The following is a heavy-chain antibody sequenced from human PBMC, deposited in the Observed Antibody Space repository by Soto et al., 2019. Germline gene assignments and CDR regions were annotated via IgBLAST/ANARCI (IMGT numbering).Heavy chain of an antibody. CDR3: ARVGGYSSSWLDY. CDR2: IYYSGST. D-gene: IGHD6-13*01. CDR1: GGSISSYY. V-gene: IGHV4-59*01. J-gene: IGHJ4*02. Sequence: TLSLTCTVSGGSISSYYWSWIRQPPGKGLEWIGYIYYSGSTNYNPSLKSRVTISVDTSKNQFSLKLSSVTAADTAVYYCARVGGYSSSWLDYWGQGTLVTVSS.